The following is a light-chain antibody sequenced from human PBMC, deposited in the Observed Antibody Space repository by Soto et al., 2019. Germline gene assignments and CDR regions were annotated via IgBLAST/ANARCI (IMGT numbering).Light chain of an antibody. CDR1: QSVSSN. CDR3: QQYDNWPPLT. V-gene: IGKV3-15*01. J-gene: IGKJ4*01. Sequence: EIVMTQSPATLSLSPGERATLSCRASQSVSSNLAWYQQKPGQAPRLLIYGASTRATGVPARFSGSGSGTESTHTISTLQSEDFAVYYCQQYDNWPPLTFGGGTKVDIK. CDR2: GAS.